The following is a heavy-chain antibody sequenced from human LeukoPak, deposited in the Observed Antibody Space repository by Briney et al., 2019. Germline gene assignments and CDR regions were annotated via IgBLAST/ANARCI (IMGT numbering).Heavy chain of an antibody. J-gene: IGHJ4*02. CDR3: AREIRAGTCFDY. CDR1: GGSISTYY. D-gene: IGHD6-13*01. Sequence: SETLSLTCTVSGGSISTYYWSWIRQPPGKGLEWIGRIYTSGSTNYNPSLKSRVTMSVDTSKNQFSLKLSSVTAADTAVYYCAREIRAGTCFDYWGQGTLVTVSS. V-gene: IGHV4-4*07. CDR2: IYTSGST.